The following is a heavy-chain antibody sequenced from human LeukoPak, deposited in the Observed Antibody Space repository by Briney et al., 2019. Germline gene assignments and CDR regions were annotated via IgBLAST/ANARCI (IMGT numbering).Heavy chain of an antibody. CDR1: GYTFTGYY. D-gene: IGHD6-6*01. J-gene: IGHJ6*02. CDR3: ARDLFLEYSSPYYYYYYGTDV. CDR2: INPNSGGT. Sequence: ASVKVSCKASGYTFTGYYMHWVRQAPGQGPEWMGWINPNSGGTNYAQKFQGRVTMTRDTSISTAYMELSRLRSDDTAVYYCARDLFLEYSSPYYYYYYGTDVWGQGTTVTVSS. V-gene: IGHV1-2*02.